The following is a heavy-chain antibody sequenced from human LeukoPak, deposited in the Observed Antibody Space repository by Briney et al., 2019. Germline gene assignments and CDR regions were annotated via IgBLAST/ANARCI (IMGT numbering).Heavy chain of an antibody. D-gene: IGHD3-22*01. CDR1: GFTFSSYW. Sequence: PGGSLRLSCAASGFTFSSYWMSWVRQAPGKGLEWVANIKQDGSEKYYVDSVKGRFTISRDNAKSSLYLQMNSLRAEDTAVYYCARDPPRYDSSGYFSWGQGTLVTVSS. CDR2: IKQDGSEK. CDR3: ARDPPRYDSSGYFS. J-gene: IGHJ5*02. V-gene: IGHV3-7*01.